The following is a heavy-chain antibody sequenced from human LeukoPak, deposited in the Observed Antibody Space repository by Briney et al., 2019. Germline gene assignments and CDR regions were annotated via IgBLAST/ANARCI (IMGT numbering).Heavy chain of an antibody. CDR1: GFTFDDYA. D-gene: IGHD6-13*01. CDR2: ISWNSGSI. J-gene: IGHJ4*02. CDR3: AKDRTVGPRRSSSPSYFDY. V-gene: IGHV3-9*01. Sequence: GRSLRLSCAASGFTFDDYAMHWVRQAPGKGLEWVSGISWNSGSIGYADSVKGRFTISRDNAKNSLYLQMNSLRAEDTALYYCAKDRTVGPRRSSSPSYFDYWGQGTLVTVSS.